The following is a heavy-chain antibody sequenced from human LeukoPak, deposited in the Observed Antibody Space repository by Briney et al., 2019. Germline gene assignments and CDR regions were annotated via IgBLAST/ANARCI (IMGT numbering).Heavy chain of an antibody. CDR2: INSDGSST. V-gene: IGHV3-74*01. J-gene: IGHJ6*03. Sequence: GGSLRLSCAASGFTFSSYWMHWVRQAPGKGLVWVSRINSDGSSTSYADSVKGRFTISRDNSKNTLYLQMNSLRAEDTAVYYCAKEPYCSGGSCYSYYYYYMDVWGKGTTVTISS. D-gene: IGHD2-15*01. CDR3: AKEPYCSGGSCYSYYYYYMDV. CDR1: GFTFSSYW.